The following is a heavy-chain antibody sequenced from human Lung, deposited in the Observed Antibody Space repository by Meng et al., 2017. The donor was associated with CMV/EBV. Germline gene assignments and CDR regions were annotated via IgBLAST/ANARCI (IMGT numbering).Heavy chain of an antibody. CDR3: ARDVPRAGGAGSQFDF. CDR2: VVPLFGTA. CDR1: GNVYSSVA. Sequence: SGNVYSSVAVRRLRHAPGQGLEWKGGVVPLFGTANYAQKVQGKVTITADASTTTAYMELRSLKSEDTAIYCCARDVPRAGGAGSQFDFWGQGTLVTVSS. D-gene: IGHD1-26*01. V-gene: IGHV1-69*01. J-gene: IGHJ4*02.